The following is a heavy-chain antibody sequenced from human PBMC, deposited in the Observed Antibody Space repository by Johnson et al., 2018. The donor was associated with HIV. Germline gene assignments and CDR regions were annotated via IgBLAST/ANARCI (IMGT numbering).Heavy chain of an antibody. CDR3: AGEEIVVVTAMDALDS. J-gene: IGHJ3*02. Sequence: QVQLVESGGGVVQPGRSLRLSCAASGFTFSTYGMHWVRQAPGKGLAWVAVISYDGSNKYYADSVKGRVPISRDNSKNTLYLQMNSRRGEDTAVYYCAGEEIVVVTAMDALDSWGQGTMVTVSS. D-gene: IGHD2-21*02. V-gene: IGHV3-30*19. CDR2: ISYDGSNK. CDR1: GFTFSTYG.